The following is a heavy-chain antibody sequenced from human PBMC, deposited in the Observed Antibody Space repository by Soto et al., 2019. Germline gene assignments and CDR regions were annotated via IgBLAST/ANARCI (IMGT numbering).Heavy chain of an antibody. V-gene: IGHV4-39*01. CDR3: ATLTTVTTFGRGSRVGWFDP. J-gene: IGHJ5*02. CDR2: IYYSGST. CDR1: GGSISSSSYY. D-gene: IGHD4-17*01. Sequence: QLQLQESGPGLVKPSETLSLTCTVSGGSISSSSYYWGWIRQPPGKGLEWIGSIYYSGSTYYNPSPKSRVTISVDTSKNQFSLKLSSVTAADTAVYYCATLTTVTTFGRGSRVGWFDPWGQGTLVTVSS.